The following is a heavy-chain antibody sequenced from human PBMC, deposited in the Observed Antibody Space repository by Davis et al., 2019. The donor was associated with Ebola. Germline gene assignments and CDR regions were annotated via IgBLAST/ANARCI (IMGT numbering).Heavy chain of an antibody. D-gene: IGHD6-19*01. Sequence: PGGSLRLSCAASGFTFSRYPMHWVRQAPGKGLEWVAVISYDGSNKYYADSVKGRFTISRDNSKNTLYLQMNSLRAEDTAVYYCASGAVAVAGTIWFDPWGQGTLVTVSS. CDR1: GFTFSRYP. J-gene: IGHJ5*02. V-gene: IGHV3-30-3*01. CDR3: ASGAVAVAGTIWFDP. CDR2: ISYDGSNK.